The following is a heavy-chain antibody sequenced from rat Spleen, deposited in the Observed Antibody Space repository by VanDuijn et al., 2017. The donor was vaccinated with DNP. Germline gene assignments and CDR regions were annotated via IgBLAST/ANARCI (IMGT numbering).Heavy chain of an antibody. J-gene: IGHJ3*01. CDR1: GFIFSNYW. V-gene: IGHV5-31*01. CDR2: ISSGGGGT. CDR3: TIPDYSDGSYYSGWFAY. D-gene: IGHD1-12*02. Sequence: EVQLVESGGGPAQPGRSLKLSCVASGFIFSNYWMTWIRQAPGKGLEWVASISSGGGGTYYPDSVKGRFTISRDNAKTTLYLHMDSLRSEDPATYYCTIPDYSDGSYYSGWFAYWGQGTLVTVSS.